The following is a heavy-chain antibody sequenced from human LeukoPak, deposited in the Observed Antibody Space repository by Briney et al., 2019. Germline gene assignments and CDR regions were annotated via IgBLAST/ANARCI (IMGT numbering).Heavy chain of an antibody. CDR3: ATVNRRGRWLRFLGHYYYMDV. CDR2: VDPEDGET. D-gene: IGHD3-3*01. CDR1: GYTSTDYY. Sequence: ATVKISCKASGYTSTDYYMHWVQQAPGKGLEWLGRVDPEDGETIYAEKFQGRVTITADTSTDTAYMELSSLRSEDTAVYYCATVNRRGRWLRFLGHYYYMDVWGKGTTVTVSS. J-gene: IGHJ6*03. V-gene: IGHV1-69-2*01.